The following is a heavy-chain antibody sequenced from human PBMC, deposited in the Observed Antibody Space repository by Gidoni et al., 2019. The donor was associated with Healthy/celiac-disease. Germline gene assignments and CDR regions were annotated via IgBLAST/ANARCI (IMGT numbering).Heavy chain of an antibody. V-gene: IGHV3-11*06. Sequence: QVQLVESGGGLVKPGGSLRLSCAASGFPFSASYMSWIRQAPGKGLEWVSYSSSSRSYTNYADSVKGRFTISRDNAKNSLYLQMNSLRAEDTAVYYCARALFGWFGEDYWGQGTLVTVSS. CDR2: SSSSRSYT. CDR1: GFPFSASY. CDR3: ARALFGWFGEDY. D-gene: IGHD3-10*01. J-gene: IGHJ4*02.